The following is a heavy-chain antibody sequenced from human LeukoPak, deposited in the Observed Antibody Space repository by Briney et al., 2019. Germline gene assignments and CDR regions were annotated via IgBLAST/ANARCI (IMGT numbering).Heavy chain of an antibody. Sequence: TSETLSLTCTVSGDSVTTYYWSWIRQPPGKGLEWVANIKQDGSKKSYVDSVKGRFTISRDNAKNSLYLQMNSLRAEDTAIYYCTRVGYIDEGIDYWGQGTLVTVSS. J-gene: IGHJ4*02. CDR2: IKQDGSKK. CDR1: GDSVTTYY. CDR3: TRVGYIDEGIDY. D-gene: IGHD5-24*01. V-gene: IGHV3-7*04.